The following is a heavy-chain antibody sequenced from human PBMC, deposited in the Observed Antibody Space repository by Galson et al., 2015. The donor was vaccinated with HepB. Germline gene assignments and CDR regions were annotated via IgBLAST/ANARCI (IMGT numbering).Heavy chain of an antibody. CDR1: GFTFSSYG. CDR2: ISYDGINK. J-gene: IGHJ3*02. CDR3: ARGGYYYDSSGYFHDAFDI. V-gene: IGHV3-30*03. Sequence: SLRLSCAASGFTFSSYGMHWVRQAPGKGLEWVAVISYDGINKYYADSVKGRFTISRDNSKNTLYLQMNSLRAEDTAVYYCARGGYYYDSSGYFHDAFDIWGQGTMVTVSS. D-gene: IGHD3-22*01.